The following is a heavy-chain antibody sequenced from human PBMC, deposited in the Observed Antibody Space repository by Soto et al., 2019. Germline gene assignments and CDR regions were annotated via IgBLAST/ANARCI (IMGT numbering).Heavy chain of an antibody. CDR1: GFTFSSDA. CDR3: AKDSGPDYGDYVNYYYSYGMDG. D-gene: IGHD4-17*01. J-gene: IGHJ6*02. CDR2: ISGSGGST. V-gene: IGHV3-23*01. Sequence: GGSLRLSCAAPGFTFSSDAMSWVRPAPGKGLEWVSSISGSGGSTYYADSVKGRFTISRDNSKNTLYLQMNSLRAEDTAVYYCAKDSGPDYGDYVNYYYSYGMDGWGQGTTVTVAS.